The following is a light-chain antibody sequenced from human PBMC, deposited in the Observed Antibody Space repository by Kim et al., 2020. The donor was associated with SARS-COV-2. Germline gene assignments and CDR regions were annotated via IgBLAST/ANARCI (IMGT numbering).Light chain of an antibody. J-gene: IGLJ2*01. CDR3: QAWDSSAAV. Sequence: SVSPGQTARITSSGDKLGDKYAFWYQQKPGQSPVLVMFQHDKRPSGISQRFSGSNSGNTAILTISGTRTIDEADYYCQAWDSSAAVFGGGTQLTVL. V-gene: IGLV3-1*01. CDR1: KLGDKY. CDR2: QHD.